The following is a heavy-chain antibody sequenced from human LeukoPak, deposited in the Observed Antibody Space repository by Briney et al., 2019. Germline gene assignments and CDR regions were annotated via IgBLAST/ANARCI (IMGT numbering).Heavy chain of an antibody. CDR1: GFTFSSYW. CDR3: WKGHFYLGGGFGY. D-gene: IGHD3-3*02. J-gene: IGHJ4*02. Sequence: SGGSLRLSCAASGFTFSSYWMSWVRQAPGKGLEWVANIKEDGSEKYYVDSVKGRLTISRDNAKNSLYLQMKSLRAEDTAVYYWWKGHFYLGGGFGYLGQGTLVTVSS. V-gene: IGHV3-7*03. CDR2: IKEDGSEK.